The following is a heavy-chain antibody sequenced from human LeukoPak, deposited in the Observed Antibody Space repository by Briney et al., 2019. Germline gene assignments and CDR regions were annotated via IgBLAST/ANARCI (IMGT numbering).Heavy chain of an antibody. CDR3: ARAGIAVAPGFDY. J-gene: IGHJ4*02. Sequence: ASVKVPCKASGYTFTSYGISWVRQAPGQGLEWMGWISAYNGNTNYAQKLQGRVTMTTDTSTSTANMELRSLRSDDTAVYYCARAGIAVAPGFDYWGQGTLVTVSS. V-gene: IGHV1-18*01. CDR2: ISAYNGNT. CDR1: GYTFTSYG. D-gene: IGHD6-19*01.